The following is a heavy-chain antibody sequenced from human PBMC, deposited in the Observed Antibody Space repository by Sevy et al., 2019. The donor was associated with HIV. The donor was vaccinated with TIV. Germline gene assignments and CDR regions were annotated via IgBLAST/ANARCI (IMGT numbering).Heavy chain of an antibody. CDR3: ARDVGGYDPIDY. D-gene: IGHD5-12*01. V-gene: IGHV3-7*01. Sequence: LSLTCAASGFTFSSSWMSWVRHAPGKGLEWVANIKQDGSEKYYVDSVKGRFTISRDNAKNSLFLQMNSLRAEATAVYYCARDVGGYDPIDYWGQGTLVTVSS. J-gene: IGHJ4*02. CDR1: GFTFSSSW. CDR2: IKQDGSEK.